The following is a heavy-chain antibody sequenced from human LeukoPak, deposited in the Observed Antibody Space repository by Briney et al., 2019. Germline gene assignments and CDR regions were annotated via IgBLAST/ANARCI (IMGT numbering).Heavy chain of an antibody. V-gene: IGHV3-23*01. Sequence: TGGSLRLSCAASGFSFNSYAMSWVRQAPGKGLEWVSAINNDGDSTYSADSVKGRFTVSRDNSKNTLYLQMNSLRAEDTAVYYCARHYADLTLYYYYYGMDVWGQGTTVTVSS. D-gene: IGHD2-2*01. CDR3: ARHYADLTLYYYYYGMDV. CDR2: INNDGDST. J-gene: IGHJ6*02. CDR1: GFSFNSYA.